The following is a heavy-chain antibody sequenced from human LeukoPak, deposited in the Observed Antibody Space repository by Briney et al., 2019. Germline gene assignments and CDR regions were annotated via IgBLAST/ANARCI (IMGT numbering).Heavy chain of an antibody. Sequence: ASVKVSCTASGYTFTGYYMHWVRQAPGQGLEWMGWINPNSGGTNYAQKFQGRVTMTRDTSISTAYMELSRLRSDDTAVYYCARPVRFLDYYFDYWGQGTLVTVSS. CDR3: ARPVRFLDYYFDY. CDR2: INPNSGGT. CDR1: GYTFTGYY. V-gene: IGHV1-2*02. D-gene: IGHD3-3*01. J-gene: IGHJ4*02.